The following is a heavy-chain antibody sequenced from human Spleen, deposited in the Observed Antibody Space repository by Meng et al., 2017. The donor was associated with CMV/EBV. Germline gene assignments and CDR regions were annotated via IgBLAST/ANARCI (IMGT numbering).Heavy chain of an antibody. CDR1: GFTFSSYW. Sequence: GESLKISCAAAGFTFSSYWMSWVRQAPGKGLEWVANIKQDGSEKYYVDSVKGRFTISRDNAKNSLYLQMNSLRAEDTAVYYCPRGQGIADYYGMDVWGQGTTVTVSS. V-gene: IGHV3-7*01. CDR2: IKQDGSEK. CDR3: PRGQGIADYYGMDV. J-gene: IGHJ6*02. D-gene: IGHD6-13*01.